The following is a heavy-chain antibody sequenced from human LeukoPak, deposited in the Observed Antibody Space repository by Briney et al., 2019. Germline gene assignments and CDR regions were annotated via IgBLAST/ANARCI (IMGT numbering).Heavy chain of an antibody. D-gene: IGHD3-10*01. CDR1: GFTFSSYW. CDR2: IKQDGSEK. J-gene: IGHJ4*02. V-gene: IGHV3-7*05. Sequence: GGSLRLSCAASGFTFSSYWMSWVRQAPGKGLEWVANIKQDGSEKYYVDSVKGRFTISRDNAKNSLYLQMNSLRAEDRAVYYCARQKYGSGSYYQDSWGQGTLVTVSS. CDR3: ARQKYGSGSYYQDS.